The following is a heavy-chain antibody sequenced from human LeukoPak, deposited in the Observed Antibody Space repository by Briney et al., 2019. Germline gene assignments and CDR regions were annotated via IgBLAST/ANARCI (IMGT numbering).Heavy chain of an antibody. CDR2: IRYDGSNK. CDR3: AKRRIQLWTLDY. Sequence: GGSLRLSCAASGFTFSSYGMHWVRQAPGKGLEWVAFIRYDGSNKYYADSVKGRFTISRDNFKNTLYLQMNSLRAEDTAVYYCAKRRIQLWTLDYWGQGTLVTVSS. J-gene: IGHJ4*02. CDR1: GFTFSSYG. D-gene: IGHD5-18*01. V-gene: IGHV3-30*02.